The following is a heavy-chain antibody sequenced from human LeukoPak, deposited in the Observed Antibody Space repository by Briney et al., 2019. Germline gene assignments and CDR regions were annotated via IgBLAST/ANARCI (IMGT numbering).Heavy chain of an antibody. D-gene: IGHD6-13*01. CDR2: ISGSGSAT. Sequence: GGSLRLSCAASGFTFSSYAMSWVRQAPGKGLEWVSTISGSGSATDYADSVKGRFTISRDNSKNTLSLQMNSLRAEDTAVYYCAKDRESSNWYADYWGQGTLVIVSS. CDR3: AKDRESSNWYADY. J-gene: IGHJ4*02. V-gene: IGHV3-23*01. CDR1: GFTFSSYA.